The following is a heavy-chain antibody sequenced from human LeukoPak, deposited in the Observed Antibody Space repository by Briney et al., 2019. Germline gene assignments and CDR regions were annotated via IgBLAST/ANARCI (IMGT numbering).Heavy chain of an antibody. CDR3: TTGPAYCGGDCYSDAGAEAFDI. D-gene: IGHD2-21*01. CDR2: IESKTDGGAT. J-gene: IGHJ3*02. Sequence: GGSLRLSCAASGFTFSNAWMSWVRQAPGKGLEWVGRIESKTDGGATDYAAPVKGRFTISRDDSKNTLYLQMNSLKTEDTAVYYCTTGPAYCGGDCYSDAGAEAFDIWGQGTMVTVSS. V-gene: IGHV3-15*04. CDR1: GFTFSNAW.